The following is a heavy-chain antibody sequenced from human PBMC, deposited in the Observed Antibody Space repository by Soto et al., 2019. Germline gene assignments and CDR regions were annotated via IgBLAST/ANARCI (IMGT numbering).Heavy chain of an antibody. D-gene: IGHD6-13*01. CDR1: GFTFSSHA. CDR2: ISGSGGST. Sequence: PGGSLRLSCAASGFTFSSHAMSLVRQAPGKGLEWVSAISGSGGSTYYADSVKGRFTISRDNSKNTLYLQMNSLRAEDTAVYYCAKGNGRHSSSWYWGGNFDYWGQGTLVTVSS. CDR3: AKGNGRHSSSWYWGGNFDY. V-gene: IGHV3-23*01. J-gene: IGHJ4*02.